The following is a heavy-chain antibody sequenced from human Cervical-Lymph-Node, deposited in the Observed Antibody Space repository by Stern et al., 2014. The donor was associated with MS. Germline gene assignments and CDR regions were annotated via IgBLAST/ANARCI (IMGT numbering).Heavy chain of an antibody. D-gene: IGHD2-15*01. CDR2: ISNNGNT. J-gene: IGHJ6*02. CDR3: ALPLLGYCRGATCHNLPYYTVDV. CDR1: GASLTSYY. V-gene: IGHV4-4*07. Sequence: QLQLQESGPGLVKPSETLSLTCTVSGASLTSYYWNWIRQPAGKGLEWIGRISNNGNTNYNPSLQSRVTMSVDTSNTQFSLRVTSVTAADTALYYCALPLLGYCRGATCHNLPYYTVDVWGQGTTVIVSS.